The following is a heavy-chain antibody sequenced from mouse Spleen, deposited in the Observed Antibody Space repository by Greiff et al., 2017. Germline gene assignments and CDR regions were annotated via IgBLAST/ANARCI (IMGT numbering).Heavy chain of an antibody. J-gene: IGHJ2*01. CDR3: ARHPGDYDEGDY. CDR1: GFTFSSYA. CDR2: ISSGGGNT. V-gene: IGHV5-9-3*01. Sequence: EVQRVESGGGLVKLGGSLKLSCAASGFTFSSYAMSWVRQTPEKRLEWVATISSGGGNTYYPDSVKGRFTISRDNAKNTLYLQMSSLKSEDTAMYYCARHPGDYDEGDYWGQGTTLTVSS. D-gene: IGHD2-4*01.